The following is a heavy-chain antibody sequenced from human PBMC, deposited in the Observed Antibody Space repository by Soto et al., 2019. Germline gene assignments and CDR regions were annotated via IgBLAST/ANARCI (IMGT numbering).Heavy chain of an antibody. CDR2: ISYDGSNK. J-gene: IGHJ6*02. CDR1: GFTFSSYG. D-gene: IGHD6-6*01. V-gene: IGHV3-30*18. CDR3: AKDRSSSGYYYYGMDV. Sequence: PGGSLRLSCAASGFTFSSYGMHWVRQAPGKGLEWVAVISYDGSNKYYADSVKGRFTISGDNSKNTLYLQMNSLRAEDTAVYYCAKDRSSSGYYYYGMDVWGQGTTVTVSS.